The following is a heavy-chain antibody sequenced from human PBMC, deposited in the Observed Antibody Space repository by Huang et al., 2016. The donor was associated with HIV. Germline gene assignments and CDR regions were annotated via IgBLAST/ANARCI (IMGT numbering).Heavy chain of an antibody. Sequence: QVQLVQSGAEVKKPGASVKVSCKASGYTFTRYHINWVRHATGQGLEWMGGMSPNSGDTGYAKKLQGRVTITRNTSMSTTNMGLSRLRAEETAVYYCASGSGDYDFCTTYRLGWFDPWGQGTLVTVSS. CDR2: MSPNSGDT. D-gene: IGHD3-3*01. V-gene: IGHV1-8*03. CDR1: GYTFTRYH. J-gene: IGHJ5*02. CDR3: ASGSGDYDFCTTYRLGWFDP.